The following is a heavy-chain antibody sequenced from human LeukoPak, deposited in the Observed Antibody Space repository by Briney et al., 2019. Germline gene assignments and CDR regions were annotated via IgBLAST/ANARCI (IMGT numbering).Heavy chain of an antibody. CDR2: ISSSGSTI. Sequence: PGGSLRLSCAASGSTFSDYYMSWIRQAPGKGLEWISYISSSGSTIYYADSVKGRFTISRDNAKNSLSLQMNSLRAEDTAVYYCAREGILTGYDHFDYWGQGTLVTVSS. CDR1: GSTFSDYY. J-gene: IGHJ4*02. CDR3: AREGILTGYDHFDY. D-gene: IGHD3-9*01. V-gene: IGHV3-11*01.